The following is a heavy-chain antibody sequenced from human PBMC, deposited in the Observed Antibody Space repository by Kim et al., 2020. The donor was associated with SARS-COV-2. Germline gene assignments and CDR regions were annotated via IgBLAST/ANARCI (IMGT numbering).Heavy chain of an antibody. V-gene: IGHV3-30*15. D-gene: IGHD5-12*01. J-gene: IGHJ4*02. Sequence: ADAVKRRFTISGDNSKNTLYLQMRSVRAEDTAVYDCARMGYGDGYKYLDYWGQGTLVTVSS. CDR3: ARMGYGDGYKYLDY.